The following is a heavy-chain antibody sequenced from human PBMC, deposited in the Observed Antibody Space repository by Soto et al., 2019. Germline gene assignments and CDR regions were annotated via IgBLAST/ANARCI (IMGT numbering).Heavy chain of an antibody. V-gene: IGHV3-7*05. CDR2: VRSDGSEE. Sequence: PGGSLRLSCAASGFTFSTCWMSWVRQAPGKGLEWVANVRSDGSEEYYVDSVKGRFTISKDSAKNSLFLQMNSLRAEDTAVYYCARVDFWGQGTLVTVSS. J-gene: IGHJ4*02. CDR3: ARVDF. CDR1: GFTFSTCW.